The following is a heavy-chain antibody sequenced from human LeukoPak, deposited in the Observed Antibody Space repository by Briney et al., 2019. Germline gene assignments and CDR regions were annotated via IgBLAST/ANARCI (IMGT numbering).Heavy chain of an antibody. J-gene: IGHJ4*02. D-gene: IGHD4-17*01. CDR3: GRSYYGDYSYYFDY. Sequence: GASVKVSCKASGGTFSSYAISWVRQAPGQGLEWMGGIIPIFGTANYAQKFQGRVTITTDESTSTAYMELSSLRSEDTAVYYCGRSYYGDYSYYFDYWGQGTLVTVSS. CDR1: GGTFSSYA. CDR2: IIPIFGTA. V-gene: IGHV1-69*05.